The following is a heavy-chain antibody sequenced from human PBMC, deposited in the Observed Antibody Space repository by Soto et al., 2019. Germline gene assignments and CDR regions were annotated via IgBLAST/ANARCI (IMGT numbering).Heavy chain of an antibody. V-gene: IGHV1-2*02. CDR3: ARVGPTGWFDP. CDR2: INTKTGGT. CDR1: GYSFTDYY. J-gene: IGHJ5*02. Sequence: QVHLVQSGAEVKKPGASVKVSCKASGYSFTDYYMHWVRQAPGQGLEWMGWINTKTGGTNYAQRFQDRVTMTGDTSINTAYMELSRLGSDDTAVYYCARVGPTGWFDPWGQGTLVTVPS.